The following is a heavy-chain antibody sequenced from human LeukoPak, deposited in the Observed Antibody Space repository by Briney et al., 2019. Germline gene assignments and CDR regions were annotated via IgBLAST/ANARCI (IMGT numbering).Heavy chain of an antibody. V-gene: IGHV1-69*13. J-gene: IGHJ4*02. CDR3: AREWGLESSGYYYAY. CDR1: GGTFRRFT. CDR2: ITPIFGTA. Sequence: SVKVSCKASGGTFRRFTISWVRQAPGQGFEWMGGITPIFGTANFAQKFQGRVSITADESTSTAFMELSSLRSEDTAVYYRAREWGLESSGYYYAYWGQGTLVTVSS. D-gene: IGHD3-22*01.